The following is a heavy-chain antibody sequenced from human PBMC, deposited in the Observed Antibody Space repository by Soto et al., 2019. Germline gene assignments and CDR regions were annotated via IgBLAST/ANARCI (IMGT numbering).Heavy chain of an antibody. V-gene: IGHV4-34*01. CDR1: GGSISSYY. J-gene: IGHJ4*02. CDR3: ARGGYYPDY. D-gene: IGHD3-10*01. CDR2: INHSGST. Sequence: PSETLSLTCTVSGGSISSYYWSWIRQPPGKGLEWIGEINHSGSTNYNPSLKSRVTISVDTSKNQFSLKLSSVTAADTAVYYCARGGYYPDYWGQGTLVTVSS.